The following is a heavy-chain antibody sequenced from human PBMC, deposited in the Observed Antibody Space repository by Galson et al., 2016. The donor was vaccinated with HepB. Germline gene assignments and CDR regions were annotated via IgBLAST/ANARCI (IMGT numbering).Heavy chain of an antibody. D-gene: IGHD4-17*01. CDR3: ARDPHDYGDYVEHSYYYALDV. J-gene: IGHJ6*02. Sequence: SLRLSCAASGFTFSTYSMNWVRQAPGKGLEWLSYISSSSGTIYYADSVTGRFTISRDNAKNSLYLQMNRLRDEDTAVYYCARDPHDYGDYVEHSYYYALDVWGQGTTVTVSS. CDR1: GFTFSTYS. CDR2: ISSSSGTI. V-gene: IGHV3-48*02.